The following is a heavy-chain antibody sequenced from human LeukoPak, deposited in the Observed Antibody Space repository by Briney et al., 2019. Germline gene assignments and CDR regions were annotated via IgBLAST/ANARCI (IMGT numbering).Heavy chain of an antibody. V-gene: IGHV4-30-2*01. J-gene: IGHJ5*02. Sequence: PSETLSLTCTVSGGSISSGGYYWSWIRQPPGKGLEWIGYIYHSGSTYYNPSLKSRVTISLDTSKNQLSLKLSSVTAADTAVYYCARTLQLGFSYWFDPWGQGTPVSVSS. CDR2: IYHSGST. D-gene: IGHD6-6*01. CDR1: GGSISSGGYY. CDR3: ARTLQLGFSYWFDP.